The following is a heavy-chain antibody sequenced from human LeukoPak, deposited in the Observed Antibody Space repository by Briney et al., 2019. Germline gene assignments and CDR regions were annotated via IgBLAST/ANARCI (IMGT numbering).Heavy chain of an antibody. D-gene: IGHD6-19*01. CDR2: ISSSSSYT. Sequence: GGSLRLSCAASGFTFSDYYMSWIRQAPGKGLEWVSYISSSSSYTNYADSVKGRFTISRDNAKNSLYLQMNSLRAKDTAVYYCASIAVAGSVGYYYYGMDVWGKGTTVTVSS. CDR1: GFTFSDYY. V-gene: IGHV3-11*06. CDR3: ASIAVAGSVGYYYYGMDV. J-gene: IGHJ6*04.